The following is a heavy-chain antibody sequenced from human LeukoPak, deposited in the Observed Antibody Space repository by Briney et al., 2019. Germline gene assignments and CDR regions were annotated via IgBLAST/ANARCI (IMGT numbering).Heavy chain of an antibody. Sequence: SETLSLTCTVSGYSISSGYYWGWIRQPPGKGLEWIGSIYHSGSTYYNPSLKSRVTISVDTSKNQFSLKLSSVTAADTAMYYCARWGSGSYGNWFDPWGQGTLVTVSS. CDR2: IYHSGST. D-gene: IGHD3-10*01. CDR1: GYSISSGYY. J-gene: IGHJ5*02. CDR3: ARWGSGSYGNWFDP. V-gene: IGHV4-38-2*02.